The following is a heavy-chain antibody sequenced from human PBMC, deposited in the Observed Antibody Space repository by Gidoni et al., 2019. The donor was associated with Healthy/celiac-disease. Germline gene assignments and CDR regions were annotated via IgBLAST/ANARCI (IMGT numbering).Heavy chain of an antibody. Sequence: QVQLVQSGAEVKKPGASVKVSCKASGYTFTSYAMHWVRQAPGQRLEWMGWINAGNGNTKYSQKFQGRVTITRDTSASTAYMELSSLRSEDTAVYYCARGYSSSSVSFGYWGQGTLVTVSS. V-gene: IGHV1-3*01. D-gene: IGHD6-6*01. J-gene: IGHJ4*02. CDR3: ARGYSSSSVSFGY. CDR2: INAGNGNT. CDR1: GYTFTSYA.